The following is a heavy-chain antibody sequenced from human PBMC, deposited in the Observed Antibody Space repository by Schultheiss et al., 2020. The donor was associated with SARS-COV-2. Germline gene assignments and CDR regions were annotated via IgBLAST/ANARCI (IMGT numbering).Heavy chain of an antibody. CDR3: ARTYDFFSRYGMDV. V-gene: IGHV1-2*06. D-gene: IGHD3-3*01. J-gene: IGHJ6*02. CDR1: GYTFTVYH. CDR2: INPTSGGT. Sequence: ASVKVSCKASGYTFTVYHIHWVRQAPGQGLEWMGRINPTSGGTNYAQKFQGRVTMTRDTSISTAYMELSRLRSGDTAVYYCARTYDFFSRYGMDVWGQGTTVTVSS.